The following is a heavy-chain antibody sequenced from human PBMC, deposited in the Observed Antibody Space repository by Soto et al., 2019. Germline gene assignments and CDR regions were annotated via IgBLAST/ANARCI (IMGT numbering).Heavy chain of an antibody. J-gene: IGHJ4*02. D-gene: IGHD2-21*02. CDR1: GYTFTTYY. V-gene: IGHV1-46*01. Sequence: ASVKVSCKASGYTFTTYYMHWVRQAPGQGLEWMGIIDPSGGSTTYAQKFQGRVTMTRDTSTSTVYMELISLRSDDTAVYYCARDGLENIVVVTARLDYWGQGTLVTVSS. CDR3: ARDGLENIVVVTARLDY. CDR2: IDPSGGST.